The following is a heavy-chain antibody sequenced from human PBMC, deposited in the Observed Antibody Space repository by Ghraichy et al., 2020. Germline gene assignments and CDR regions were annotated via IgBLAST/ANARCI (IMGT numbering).Heavy chain of an antibody. CDR3: ARVLGHYDILTGYYSYYYYMDV. CDR2: IYYSGST. J-gene: IGHJ6*03. V-gene: IGHV4-30-4*08. Sequence: SETLSLTCTVSGGSISSGDYYWSWIRQPPGKGLEWIGYIYYSGSTYYNPSLKSRVTISVDTSKNQFSLKLSSVTAADTAAYYCARVLGHYDILTGYYSYYYYMDVWGKGTTVTVSS. D-gene: IGHD3-9*01. CDR1: GGSISSGDYY.